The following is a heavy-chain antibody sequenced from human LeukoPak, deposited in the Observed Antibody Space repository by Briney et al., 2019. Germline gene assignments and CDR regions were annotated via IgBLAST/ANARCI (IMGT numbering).Heavy chain of an antibody. Sequence: GGSLRLSCAASGFTVSSNYMSWVRQAPGKGLEWVSVIYSGGSTYYADSVKGRFTISRDNSKNTLYLQMNSLRAEDTAVYYCAKDMGYGDYGGVLDYWGQGTLVTVSS. D-gene: IGHD4-17*01. CDR2: IYSGGST. CDR3: AKDMGYGDYGGVLDY. CDR1: GFTVSSNY. J-gene: IGHJ4*02. V-gene: IGHV3-53*01.